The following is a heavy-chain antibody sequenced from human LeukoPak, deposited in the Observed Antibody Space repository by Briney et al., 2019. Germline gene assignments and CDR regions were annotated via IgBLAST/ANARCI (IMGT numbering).Heavy chain of an antibody. D-gene: IGHD1-26*01. CDR3: ARKKWEPTSNDAFDI. J-gene: IGHJ3*02. V-gene: IGHV3-74*01. CDR2: INTDGSST. CDR1: GFTFSSYW. Sequence: PGGSLRLSCAASGFTFSSYWMHWVRQAPGKGLVWVSRINTDGSSTSYADSVKGRFTISRDNSKNTLYLQMDSLRAEDTALYYCARKKWEPTSNDAFDIWGRGTMVTVSS.